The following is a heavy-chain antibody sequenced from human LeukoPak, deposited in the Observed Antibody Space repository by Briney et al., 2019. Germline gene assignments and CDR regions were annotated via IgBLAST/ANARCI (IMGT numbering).Heavy chain of an antibody. CDR3: ARVIYDSSGYYPDTLDAFDI. J-gene: IGHJ3*02. CDR2: IYHSGST. Sequence: SETLSLTCTVSGGSISSYYWSWIRQPPGKGLEWIGYIYHSGSTYYNPSLKSRVTISVDRSKNQFSLKLSSVTAADTAVYYCARVIYDSSGYYPDTLDAFDIWGQGTMVTVSS. CDR1: GGSISSYY. D-gene: IGHD3-22*01. V-gene: IGHV4-59*12.